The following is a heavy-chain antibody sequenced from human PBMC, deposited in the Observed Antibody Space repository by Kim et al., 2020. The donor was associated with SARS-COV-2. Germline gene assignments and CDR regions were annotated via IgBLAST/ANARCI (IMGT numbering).Heavy chain of an antibody. CDR3: ARDVGVVPAASFDY. CDR2: MNPNSGNT. D-gene: IGHD2-2*01. V-gene: IGHV1-8*01. Sequence: ASVKVSCKASGYTFTSYDINWVRQATGQGLEWMGWMNPNSGNTGYAQKFQGRVTMTRNTSISTAYMELSSLRSEDTAVYYCARDVGVVPAASFDYWGQGTLVTVSS. J-gene: IGHJ4*02. CDR1: GYTFTSYD.